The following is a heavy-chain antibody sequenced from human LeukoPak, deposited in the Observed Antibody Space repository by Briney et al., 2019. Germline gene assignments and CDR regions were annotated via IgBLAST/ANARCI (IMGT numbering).Heavy chain of an antibody. V-gene: IGHV3-21*01. CDR1: VFPFSSDS. J-gene: IGHJ1*01. CDR2: ISSSSSYI. CDR3: AGDKTLQH. Sequence: GGPLRLSCASSVFPFSSDSMTWVRQARGKGLEWVSFISSSSSYIYYADSVKGRFSISRYNDKNSLYLQMNSLRAEDTAAYYCAGDKTLQHWGENTLLTVSS.